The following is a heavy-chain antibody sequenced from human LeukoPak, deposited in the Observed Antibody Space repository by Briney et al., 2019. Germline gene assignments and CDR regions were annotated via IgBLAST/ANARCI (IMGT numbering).Heavy chain of an antibody. V-gene: IGHV1-69*05. Sequence: ASVKVSCKAAGGTFSSYAISWVRQAPGQGLEWMGRIIPIFGTANYAQKFQGRVTITTDESTSTAYMELSSLRSEDTAVYYCASAPLSCCSGGSCYSCWFDPWGQGTLVTVSS. CDR3: ASAPLSCCSGGSCYSCWFDP. J-gene: IGHJ5*02. D-gene: IGHD2-15*01. CDR2: IIPIFGTA. CDR1: GGTFSSYA.